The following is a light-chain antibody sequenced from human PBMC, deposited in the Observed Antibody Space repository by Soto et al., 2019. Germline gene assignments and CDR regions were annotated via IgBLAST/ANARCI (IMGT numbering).Light chain of an antibody. V-gene: IGKV3-20*01. CDR2: GAS. Sequence: EIVMTKSPATLSLSPRERATLSCRASQSVSSSYLALYQQKPGQAPRLLIYGASSRATGIPDRFSGSGSGTDFTLTISRLEPEDFAVYYCQQYGSSPITFGQVTRLEIK. J-gene: IGKJ5*01. CDR3: QQYGSSPIT. CDR1: QSVSSSY.